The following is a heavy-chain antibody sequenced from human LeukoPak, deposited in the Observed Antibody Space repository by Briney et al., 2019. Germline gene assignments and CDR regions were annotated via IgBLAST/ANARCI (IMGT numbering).Heavy chain of an antibody. CDR2: IYTSGST. J-gene: IGHJ4*02. CDR3: ARGGINGKIDY. Sequence: PSETLSLTCTVSGGSISSGSYYWSWIRQPAGKGLEWIGRIYTSGSTNYNPSLKSRVTISVDTSKNQFSLKLSSVAAADTAVYYCARGGINGKIDYWGQGTLVTVSS. D-gene: IGHD1-20*01. CDR1: GGSISSGSYY. V-gene: IGHV4-61*02.